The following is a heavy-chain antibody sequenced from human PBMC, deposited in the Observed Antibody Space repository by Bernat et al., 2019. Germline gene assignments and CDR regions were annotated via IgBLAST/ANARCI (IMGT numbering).Heavy chain of an antibody. V-gene: IGHV3-33*01. Sequence: VKVGEYGGGVVQPGRSLRLSCAASGFTFSSYGMHWVRQAPGKGLEWVAVIWYDGSNKYYADSVKGRFTISRDNSKNTLYLQMNSLRAEDTAVYYCARESITAMAEYGMDVWGQGTTVTVSS. CDR3: ARESITAMAEYGMDV. CDR1: GFTFSSYG. D-gene: IGHD5-18*01. CDR2: IWYDGSNK. J-gene: IGHJ6*02.